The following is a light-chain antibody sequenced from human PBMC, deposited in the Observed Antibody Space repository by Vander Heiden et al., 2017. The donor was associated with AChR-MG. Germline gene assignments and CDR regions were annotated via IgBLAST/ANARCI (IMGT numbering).Light chain of an antibody. Sequence: SYELTQPPSVCVSPGQTASITCSGDKLGEKYSCWYQQKAGQSPALGIYEDNKRPSGIPERFSASNSATTATLTIRGTQAMDESYYYCQAWNTRMAVFGGGTKLTVL. V-gene: IGLV3-1*01. CDR3: QAWNTRMAV. CDR1: KLGEKY. CDR2: EDN. J-gene: IGLJ3*02.